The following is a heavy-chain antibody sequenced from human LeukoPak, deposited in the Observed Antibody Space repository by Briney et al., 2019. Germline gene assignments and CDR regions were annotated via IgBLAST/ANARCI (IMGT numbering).Heavy chain of an antibody. D-gene: IGHD3-10*01. Sequence: GGSLRLSCAASGFFFNTYWMHWVRQAPGKGLVWVSRINSDGSKTSHADSVKGRFTISRDNAKNTLYLQMNGLRAEDTAVYYCAREGSLVYYFDYWGRGTLVTVSS. CDR2: INSDGSKT. CDR3: AREGSLVYYFDY. J-gene: IGHJ4*02. CDR1: GFFFNTYW. V-gene: IGHV3-74*01.